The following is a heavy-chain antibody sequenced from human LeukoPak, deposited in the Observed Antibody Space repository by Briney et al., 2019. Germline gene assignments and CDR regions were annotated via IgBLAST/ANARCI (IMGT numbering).Heavy chain of an antibody. Sequence: GGSLRLSCAASGFTFSDYYMSWIRQAPGKGLDWVSYTSSSGYTYYADSVKGRFTTSRDNAKNSLYLQMNSLRAEDTAVYYCAKDGAADDFWSGYYVDSWGQGTLVTVSS. J-gene: IGHJ4*02. CDR3: AKDGAADDFWSGYYVDS. CDR2: TSSSGYT. D-gene: IGHD3-3*01. V-gene: IGHV3-11*06. CDR1: GFTFSDYY.